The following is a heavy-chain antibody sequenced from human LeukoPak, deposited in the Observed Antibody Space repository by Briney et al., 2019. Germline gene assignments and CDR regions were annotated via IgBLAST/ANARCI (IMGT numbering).Heavy chain of an antibody. J-gene: IGHJ4*02. CDR2: ISSSSSTI. V-gene: IGHV3-48*01. CDR1: GFTFSSYS. D-gene: IGHD3-3*01. Sequence: GGSLRLSCAASGFTFSSYSMNWVRQAPGKGLEWVSYISSSSSTIYCADSVKGRFTISRDNAKNSLYLQMNSLRAEDTAVYYCARDRYDFWTSTYYFDYWGQGTLVTVSS. CDR3: ARDRYDFWTSTYYFDY.